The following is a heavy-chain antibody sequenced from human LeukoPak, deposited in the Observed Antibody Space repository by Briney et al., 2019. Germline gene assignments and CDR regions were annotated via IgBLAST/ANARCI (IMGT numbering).Heavy chain of an antibody. CDR3: ATGAWGVVVPAVNY. J-gene: IGHJ4*02. Sequence: VSVKVSCQVSGYTLPQLSLHWVRPAPAKGRAWVGGFDPEEGETIYVKKFQGRVTVTEDTSTDTAYMELSSLRSEDTAVYYCATGAWGVVVPAVNYWGQGTLVTVSS. V-gene: IGHV1-24*01. CDR2: FDPEEGET. CDR1: GYTLPQLS. D-gene: IGHD2-2*01.